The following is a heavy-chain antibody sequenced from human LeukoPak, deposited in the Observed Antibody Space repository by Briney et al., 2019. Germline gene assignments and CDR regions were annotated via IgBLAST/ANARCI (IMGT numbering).Heavy chain of an antibody. D-gene: IGHD3-10*01. CDR2: INHSGST. CDR1: GGSFSGYY. V-gene: IGHV4-34*01. Sequence: SETLSLTCAVYGGSFSGYYWSWIRQPPGKGLEWIGEINHSGSTNYNPSLKRRVTISVDTSKNQFSLKLSSVTAADTAVYYCARENFGSGSYFHYYYYMDVWGKGTTVTLSS. J-gene: IGHJ6*03. CDR3: ARENFGSGSYFHYYYYMDV.